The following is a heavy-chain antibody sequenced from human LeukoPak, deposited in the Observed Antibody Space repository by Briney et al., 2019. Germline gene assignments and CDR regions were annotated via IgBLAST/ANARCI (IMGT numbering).Heavy chain of an antibody. J-gene: IGHJ4*02. CDR2: IRYDGSNK. CDR1: GFTFSSYG. D-gene: IGHD6-19*01. Sequence: GGSLRLSCAASGFTFSSYGMHWVRQAPGKGLEWVAFIRYDGSNKYYADSVKGRFTISRDNSKNTLYLQMNSLRAEDTAVYYCAKDSTIAVAGPGDYWGQGTLVTVSS. V-gene: IGHV3-30*02. CDR3: AKDSTIAVAGPGDY.